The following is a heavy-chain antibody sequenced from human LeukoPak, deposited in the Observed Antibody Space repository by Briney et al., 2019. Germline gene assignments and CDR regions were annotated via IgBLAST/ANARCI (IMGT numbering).Heavy chain of an antibody. CDR1: GGSISGNY. CDR3: ARASRGSFYYFDY. J-gene: IGHJ4*02. D-gene: IGHD3-22*01. V-gene: IGHV4-4*07. Sequence: SETLSLTCPVSGGSISGNYWSWIRQPAGKGLEWIGRISNSGSTNYNPSLKSRVTMSVDTAKNQFSLKLSSVTAADTAVYYSARASRGSFYYFDYWGQGTLVTVSS. CDR2: ISNSGST.